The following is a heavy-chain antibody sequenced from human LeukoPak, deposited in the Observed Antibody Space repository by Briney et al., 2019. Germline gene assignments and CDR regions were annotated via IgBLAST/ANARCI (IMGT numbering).Heavy chain of an antibody. J-gene: IGHJ4*02. CDR2: ISAYNGNT. V-gene: IGHV1-18*01. CDR1: GYTFTSYG. CDR3: ARDVWFGELSLFEY. Sequence: ASVKVSCKASGYTFTSYGFSWVRQAPGQGLEWMGWISAYNGNTNYAQKFQGRVTMTTNTSTNTAYMELRSLRSDDTAVYFCARDVWFGELSLFEYWGQGTLVIVSS. D-gene: IGHD3-10*01.